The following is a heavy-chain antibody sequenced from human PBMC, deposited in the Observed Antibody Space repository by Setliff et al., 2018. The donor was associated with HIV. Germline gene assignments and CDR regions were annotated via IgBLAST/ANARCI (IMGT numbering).Heavy chain of an antibody. CDR1: GGSISSTTYW. Sequence: PSETLSLTCTVSGGSISSTTYWWGWIRQPPGKGLEWIGTIYYNGNTFYDPSLKSRVTISGDTSKNQFSLKMTSVTAADTAAYYCTRGLGDQWLGSGDIDQYRYMDVWGTATTVTVSS. CDR3: TRGLGDQWLGSGDIDQYRYMDV. V-gene: IGHV4-39*07. CDR2: IYYNGNT. D-gene: IGHD6-19*01. J-gene: IGHJ6*03.